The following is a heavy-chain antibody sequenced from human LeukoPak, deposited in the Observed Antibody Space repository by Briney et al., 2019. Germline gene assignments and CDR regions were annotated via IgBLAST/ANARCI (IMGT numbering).Heavy chain of an antibody. V-gene: IGHV4-59*01. CDR2: IYDSGST. CDR3: ARWGVGFSNNGFDY. CDR1: SASISSYY. J-gene: IGHJ4*02. D-gene: IGHD2-8*01. Sequence: SETLSLTCTVSSASISSYYWSWIRQPPGKGLEWIGYIYDSGSTNYNPSLKSRVTISVDTSKNQFSLKLSSVTAADTAVYYCARWGVGFSNNGFDYWGRGSLVTVSS.